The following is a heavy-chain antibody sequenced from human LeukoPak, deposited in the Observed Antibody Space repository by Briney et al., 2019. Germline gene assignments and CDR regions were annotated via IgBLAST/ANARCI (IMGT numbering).Heavy chain of an antibody. CDR3: ARARNDYDSNGFSLLDY. Sequence: SGGSLRLSCAASGISFSSHGMHWVRQAPGKGLEWVAVIWYDGSNIYYADSVKGRFTISRDNSKNTLYLQMNSLRAEGTALYYCARARNDYDSNGFSLLDYWGQGTLVTVSS. CDR1: GISFSSHG. D-gene: IGHD3-22*01. J-gene: IGHJ4*02. V-gene: IGHV3-33*01. CDR2: IWYDGSNI.